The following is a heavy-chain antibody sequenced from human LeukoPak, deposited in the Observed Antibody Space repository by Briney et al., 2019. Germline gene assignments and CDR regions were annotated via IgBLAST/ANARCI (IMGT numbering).Heavy chain of an antibody. J-gene: IGHJ4*02. D-gene: IGHD5-18*01. V-gene: IGHV3-23*01. CDR3: AKDEAYSYGYAY. CDR1: GFTFSSYA. Sequence: PGGSLRLSCAASGFTFSSYAMHWVRQAPGKGLEWVSVISGSGGTTYYADSVKGRFTTSRDNSKNTLYLQMNSLRAEDTAVYYCAKDEAYSYGYAYWGQGTLVTVSS. CDR2: ISGSGGTT.